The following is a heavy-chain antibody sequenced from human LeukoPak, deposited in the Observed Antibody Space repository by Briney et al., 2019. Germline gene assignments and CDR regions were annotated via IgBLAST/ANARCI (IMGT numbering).Heavy chain of an antibody. CDR2: INWNGGST. V-gene: IGHV3-20*04. CDR3: ASGVGATTRADWFDP. Sequence: GGSLRLSCAASGFTFDDYGMGWVRQAPGKGLEWVSGINWNGGSTGYADSVKGRFTISRDNAKNSLYLQMNSLRAEDTAVYYCASGVGATTRADWFDPWGQGTLVTVSS. D-gene: IGHD1-26*01. CDR1: GFTFDDYG. J-gene: IGHJ5*02.